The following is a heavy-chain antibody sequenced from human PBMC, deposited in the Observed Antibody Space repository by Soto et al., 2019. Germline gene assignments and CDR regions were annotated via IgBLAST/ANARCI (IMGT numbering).Heavy chain of an antibody. CDR3: AKDQLPHKLELLRIWFDY. CDR2: ISGSGGST. CDR1: GFTFSSYA. V-gene: IGHV3-23*01. D-gene: IGHD1-7*01. J-gene: IGHJ4*02. Sequence: GGSLRLSCAASGFTFSSYAMSWVRQAPGKGLEWVSAISGSGGSTYYADSVKGRFTISRDNSKNTLYLQMNSLRAEDTAVYYCAKDQLPHKLELLRIWFDYWGQGTLVTVSS.